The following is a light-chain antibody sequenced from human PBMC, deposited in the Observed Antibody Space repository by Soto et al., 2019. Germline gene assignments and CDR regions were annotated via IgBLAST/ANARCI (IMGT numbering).Light chain of an antibody. Sequence: EIVLTQSPGILSLSPGQRVTLSCRASQSVSNDFLAWYQQKPGQAPRLLIYGASTRATDVPDRFSGSGSGADFTLTISRLEPEDFAVYYCQQYGSSHPRTFGQGTKVEMK. CDR2: GAS. V-gene: IGKV3-20*01. CDR3: QQYGSSHPRT. CDR1: QSVSNDF. J-gene: IGKJ1*01.